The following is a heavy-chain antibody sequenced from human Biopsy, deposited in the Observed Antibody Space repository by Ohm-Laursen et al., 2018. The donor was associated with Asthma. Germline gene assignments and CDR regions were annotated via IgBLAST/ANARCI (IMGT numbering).Heavy chain of an antibody. D-gene: IGHD3-3*02. Sequence: SLRLSCTASGFTFGDYWMSWVRQVPGKGLAWVANIKHDGTEKNHVDSLKGRFTISRDNAKNSLYLQMNSLRAEDTVVYYCARTFHFWSPYHAEHYQLWGQGTLVTVSS. CDR2: IKHDGTEK. CDR1: GFTFGDYW. J-gene: IGHJ1*01. V-gene: IGHV3-7*01. CDR3: ARTFHFWSPYHAEHYQL.